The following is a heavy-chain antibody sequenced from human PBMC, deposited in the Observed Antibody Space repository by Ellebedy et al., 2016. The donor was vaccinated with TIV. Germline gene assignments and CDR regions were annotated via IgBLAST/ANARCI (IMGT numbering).Heavy chain of an antibody. CDR3: TAGYCSGGSCYPVDY. D-gene: IGHD2-15*01. Sequence: SLKISCAASGFTFDDYAMHWVRQAPGKGLEWVSGISWNSGSIGYADSVKGRFTISRDNAKNSLYLQMNSLRAEDTALYYCTAGYCSGGSCYPVDYWGQGTLVTVSS. CDR2: ISWNSGSI. V-gene: IGHV3-9*01. J-gene: IGHJ4*02. CDR1: GFTFDDYA.